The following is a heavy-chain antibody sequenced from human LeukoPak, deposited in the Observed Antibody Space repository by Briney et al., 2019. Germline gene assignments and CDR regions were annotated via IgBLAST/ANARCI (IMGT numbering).Heavy chain of an antibody. J-gene: IGHJ4*02. Sequence: GESLRLSCAASGFTFTNAWMSWVRQAPGKGLEWVAFIRNDGSDKYYAVSVKGRFTISRDNSKNTLYLQMNSLRAEDTALYYCAKDRAFGQFLWGNDYWGQGTLVTVSS. CDR2: IRNDGSDK. D-gene: IGHD3-10*01. V-gene: IGHV3-30*02. CDR1: GFTFTNAW. CDR3: AKDRAFGQFLWGNDY.